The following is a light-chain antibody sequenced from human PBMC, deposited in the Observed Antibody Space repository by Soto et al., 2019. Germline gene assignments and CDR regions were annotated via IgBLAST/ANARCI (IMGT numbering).Light chain of an antibody. CDR1: QGITNY. V-gene: IGKV1-27*01. CDR3: QKYNSAPLA. Sequence: DIQMTQSPSSVSASVGERVTITCRASQGITNYLAWYQQKPGKFPKLLIYAASTLQSGVPSRFSGSGPGTDFTLTISSLQPDDIATYFCQKYNSAPLAFGGGTKVDIK. CDR2: AAS. J-gene: IGKJ4*01.